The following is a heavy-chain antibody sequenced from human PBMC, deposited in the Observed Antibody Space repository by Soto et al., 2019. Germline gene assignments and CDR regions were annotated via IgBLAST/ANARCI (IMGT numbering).Heavy chain of an antibody. CDR2: ISGSGGSI. V-gene: IGHV3-23*01. D-gene: IGHD1-1*01. CDR1: GFTFSTYA. Sequence: EVQLLESGGGLVQPGGSLRLSCAASGFTFSTYAMNWVRQAPGNGLEWVSAISGSGGSIHYADSVKGRFTISRDNSKNRLYLQMNSLREEDTAVYHCVKGYWKGDVWGQGTTVTVSS. J-gene: IGHJ6*02. CDR3: VKGYWKGDV.